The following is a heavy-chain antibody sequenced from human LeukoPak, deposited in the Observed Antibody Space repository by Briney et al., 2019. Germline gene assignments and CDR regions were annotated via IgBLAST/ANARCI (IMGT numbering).Heavy chain of an antibody. D-gene: IGHD1-1*01. Sequence: GASVKVSCKASGYTFTSYGMIWVRQAPGQGLEWMGWISAYNGNTNYAQKLQGRVTMTTDTSTSTAYMELRSLRSDDTAVYYCARRDDSYYYYYMDVWGKGTTVTVSS. CDR2: ISAYNGNT. CDR1: GYTFTSYG. CDR3: ARRDDSYYYYYMDV. J-gene: IGHJ6*03. V-gene: IGHV1-18*01.